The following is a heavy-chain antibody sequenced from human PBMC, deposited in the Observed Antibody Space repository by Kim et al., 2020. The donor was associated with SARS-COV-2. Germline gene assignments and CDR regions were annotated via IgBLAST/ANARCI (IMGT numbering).Heavy chain of an antibody. Sequence: GGSLRLSCVASGFTFNRHWMHWVRQGPGKGLVWVSRINNNGTTTNYADSVKGRFTITRDNAKNTLYLQINSLRVEDTAVYYCARRYYDSSGAYFFGYWGQGTLGTLSS. CDR2: INNNGTTT. CDR1: GFTFNRHW. D-gene: IGHD3-22*01. CDR3: ARRYYDSSGAYFFGY. V-gene: IGHV3-74*01. J-gene: IGHJ4*02.